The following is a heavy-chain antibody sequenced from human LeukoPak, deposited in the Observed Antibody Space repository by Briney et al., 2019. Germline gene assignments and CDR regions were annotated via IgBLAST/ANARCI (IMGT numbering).Heavy chain of an antibody. Sequence: PGGSLRLSCAASGFTFSSYWMSWVSQAPGKGLECVANIKQDGSDKYYVDSVKGRFTISRDNAKNSLYLQMNSLRAEDTAVYYCAKFGLLRPFDYWGQGTLVTVSS. V-gene: IGHV3-7*01. CDR2: IKQDGSDK. CDR1: GFTFSSYW. J-gene: IGHJ4*02. D-gene: IGHD4-17*01. CDR3: AKFGLLRPFDY.